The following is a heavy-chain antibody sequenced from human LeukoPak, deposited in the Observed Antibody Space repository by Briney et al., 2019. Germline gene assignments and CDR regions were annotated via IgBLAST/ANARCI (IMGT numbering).Heavy chain of an antibody. Sequence: GGSLRLSCAPSGFTFANYAMNWVRQAPGKGLECVSAVTGPGDTTYYADSVKGRFFMSREDSKTTVYLQMNSLRAEDTAIYYCAKGAEIDLWGQGTLVTVSS. CDR3: AKGAEIDL. D-gene: IGHD3-16*01. CDR2: VTGPGDTT. V-gene: IGHV3-23*01. J-gene: IGHJ5*02. CDR1: GFTFANYA.